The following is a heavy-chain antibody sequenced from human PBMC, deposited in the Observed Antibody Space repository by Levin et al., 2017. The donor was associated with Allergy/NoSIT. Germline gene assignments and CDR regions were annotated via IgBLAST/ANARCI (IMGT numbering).Heavy chain of an antibody. D-gene: IGHD2-2*03. J-gene: IGHJ4*02. V-gene: IGHV3-23*01. CDR3: ARLLSGYCGSASCLYSNYFDL. CDR1: GFTLTSYA. Sequence: GESLKISCAASGFTLTSYAMTWVRQAPGKGLEWVSYVGGGGADRYYADSVKGRFTISRDNSKNTLSLQMNSLGAEDTAVYYCARLLSGYCGSASCLYSNYFDLWGRGTLVTVSS. CDR2: VGGGGADR.